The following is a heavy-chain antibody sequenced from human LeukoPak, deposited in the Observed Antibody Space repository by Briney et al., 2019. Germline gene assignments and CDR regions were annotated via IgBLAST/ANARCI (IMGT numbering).Heavy chain of an antibody. J-gene: IGHJ4*02. V-gene: IGHV3-11*04. D-gene: IGHD1-26*01. Sequence: GGSLRLSCTASGFTFSAYHMSWIRQAPGKGLEWISYVTGSGSDMSYADSVKGRFTISRDNSKNTLYLQMDSLRTEDTAVYYCAKVLTIVGATLDYWGQGTLVTVSS. CDR1: GFTFSAYH. CDR2: VTGSGSDM. CDR3: AKVLTIVGATLDY.